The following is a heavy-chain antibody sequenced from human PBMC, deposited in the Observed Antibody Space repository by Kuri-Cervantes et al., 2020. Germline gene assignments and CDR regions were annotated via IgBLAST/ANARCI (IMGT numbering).Heavy chain of an antibody. J-gene: IGHJ6*03. D-gene: IGHD6-13*01. CDR3: ARGQQPDLYYYYMDV. V-gene: IGHV4-38-2*01. CDR2: IYHSGST. Sequence: SETLSLTCAVSGYSISSGYYWGWIRQPPGKGLEWIGSIYHSGSTYYNPSLKSRVTISVDTSKNQFSLKLSSVTAADTAVYYCARGQQPDLYYYYMDVWGKGTTVTVSS. CDR1: GYSISSGYY.